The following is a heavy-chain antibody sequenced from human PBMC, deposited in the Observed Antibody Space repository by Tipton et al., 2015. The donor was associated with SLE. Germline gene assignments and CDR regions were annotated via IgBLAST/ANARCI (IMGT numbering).Heavy chain of an antibody. CDR2: IRSKAYGGTT. Sequence: RSLRLSCPASGFTFGDYAMSWFRQAPGKGLEWVGFIRSKAYGGTTEYAASVKGRFTISRDDSKSIAYLQMNSLKTEDTAVYYCTRDQTTMIVVVTDYWGQGTLVTVSS. V-gene: IGHV3-49*03. D-gene: IGHD3-22*01. J-gene: IGHJ4*02. CDR1: GFTFGDYA. CDR3: TRDQTTMIVVVTDY.